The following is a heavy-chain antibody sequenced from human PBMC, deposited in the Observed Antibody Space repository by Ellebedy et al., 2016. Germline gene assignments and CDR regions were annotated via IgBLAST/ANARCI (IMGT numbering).Heavy chain of an antibody. CDR2: ITPIFGTA. CDR1: GGTFSSHI. D-gene: IGHD6-6*01. V-gene: IGHV1-69*13. CDR3: ATRGGIGARGWFDP. Sequence: ASVKVSCKASGGTFSSHIISWVRQPPGQGLEWMGGITPIFGTANYAQKFQGRVTITADESTSTAYMELSSLRSEDTAVYYCATRGGIGARGWFDPWGQGTLVTVSS. J-gene: IGHJ5*02.